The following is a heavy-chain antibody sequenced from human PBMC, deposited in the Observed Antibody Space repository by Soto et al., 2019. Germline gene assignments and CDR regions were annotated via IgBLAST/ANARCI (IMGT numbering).Heavy chain of an antibody. CDR3: DRGSKFNCFDP. Sequence: SETLSLTCTVSGGVISSGGYSYTWIWQAPGQGLEWIGYIYHSGTTFYNPSLKSRVTISVHTSKNQFSLNLNSVTAADTAVYYCDRGSKFNCFDPWGQGILVTVSS. V-gene: IGHV4-30-2*01. CDR2: IYHSGTT. CDR1: GGVISSGGYS. J-gene: IGHJ5*02.